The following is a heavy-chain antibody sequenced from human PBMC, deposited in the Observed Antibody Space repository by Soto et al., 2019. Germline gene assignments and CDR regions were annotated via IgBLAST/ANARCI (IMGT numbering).Heavy chain of an antibody. D-gene: IGHD1-26*01. J-gene: IGHJ6*02. CDR1: GGSISSSNYY. V-gene: IGHV4-39*01. Sequence: PSETLSLTCTVSGGSISSSNYYWAWIRHSPGNGLEWIASIYYIGSTYYNPSLKSRVTISADTSKNQFSLKLRSVTAADTAMYYCTRHSTHLSGDEWGQGTTVTVSS. CDR3: TRHSTHLSGDE. CDR2: IYYIGST.